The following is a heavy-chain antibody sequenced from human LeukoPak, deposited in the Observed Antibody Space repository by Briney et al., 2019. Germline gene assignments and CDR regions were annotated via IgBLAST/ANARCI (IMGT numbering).Heavy chain of an antibody. Sequence: SETLSLTCTVSGGSISSSSYYWGWIRQPPGKGLEWIGSIYYSGSTYYNPSLKSRVTISVDTSKNQFSLKLSSVTAADTAVYYCARDLVDYGGNPGYWYFDLWGRGTLVTVSS. D-gene: IGHD4-23*01. V-gene: IGHV4-39*07. CDR3: ARDLVDYGGNPGYWYFDL. J-gene: IGHJ2*01. CDR1: GGSISSSSYY. CDR2: IYYSGST.